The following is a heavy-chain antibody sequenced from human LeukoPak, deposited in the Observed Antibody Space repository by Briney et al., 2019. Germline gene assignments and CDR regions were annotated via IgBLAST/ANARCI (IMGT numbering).Heavy chain of an antibody. CDR2: INWNGGST. CDR3: ASSGTYASVAFDI. V-gene: IGHV3-20*03. CDR1: GFTFYDYG. Sequence: GGYLRRYSAAYGFTFYDYGMSWVRQAQGQGLEWGTGINWNGGSTGYADSVKGRFTISRDNAKNSLYLQMNSLRAEDTALYYCASSGTYASVAFDIWGQGTMVTVSS. D-gene: IGHD1-26*01. J-gene: IGHJ3*02.